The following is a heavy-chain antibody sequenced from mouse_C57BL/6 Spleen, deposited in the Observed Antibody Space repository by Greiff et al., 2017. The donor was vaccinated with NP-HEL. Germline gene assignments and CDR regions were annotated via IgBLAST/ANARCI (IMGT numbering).Heavy chain of an antibody. CDR1: GFSLTSYG. J-gene: IGHJ4*01. V-gene: IGHV2-6*01. CDR2: IWGVGST. D-gene: IGHD1-1*01. Sequence: VQLQQSGPGLVAPSQSLSITCTVSGFSLTSYGVDWVRQSPGKGLEWLGVIWGVGSTNYNSALKSRLSISKDNSKSQVFLKMNSLQTDDTAMYYCASGITTVVATPMDYWGQGTSVTVSS. CDR3: ASGITTVVATPMDY.